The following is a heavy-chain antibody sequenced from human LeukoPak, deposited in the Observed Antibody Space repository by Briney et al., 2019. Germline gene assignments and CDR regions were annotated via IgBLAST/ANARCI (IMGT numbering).Heavy chain of an antibody. J-gene: IGHJ4*02. D-gene: IGHD2-15*01. CDR1: GGSISSGDYY. Sequence: PSETLSLTCTVSGGSISSGDYYWSWIRQPPGKGLEWIGYIYYSGSTYYNPSLKSRVTISVDTSKNQFSLKLSSVTAADTAVYYCARGYGSGLYYFDYWGQGTLATVSS. CDR2: IYYSGST. CDR3: ARGYGSGLYYFDY. V-gene: IGHV4-30-4*01.